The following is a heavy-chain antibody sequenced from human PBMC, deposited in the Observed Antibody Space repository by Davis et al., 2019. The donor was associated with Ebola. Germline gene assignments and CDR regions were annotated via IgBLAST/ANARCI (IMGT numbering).Heavy chain of an antibody. CDR2: IYHSGST. Sequence: SETLSLTRTVSGGSISSYYWSWIRQPPGKGLEWIGEIYHSGSTNYNPSLKSRVTISVDKSKNQFSLKLSSVTAADTAVYYCARGATTNYYYYYGMDVWGQGTTVTVSS. D-gene: IGHD5-12*01. CDR3: ARGATTNYYYYYGMDV. CDR1: GGSISSYY. J-gene: IGHJ6*02. V-gene: IGHV4-59*12.